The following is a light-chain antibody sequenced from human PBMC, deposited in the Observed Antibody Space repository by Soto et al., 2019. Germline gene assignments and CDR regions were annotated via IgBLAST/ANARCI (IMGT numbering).Light chain of an antibody. V-gene: IGKV1-9*01. CDR3: LQLNSYPLT. CDR1: QGISSY. Sequence: DIQLTQSPSFLSASVGDRVTITCRASQGISSYLAWYQQKPGKAPNLLIYAASTLQSGVPSRFSGRGSGTEFTLTISSLQPEDCATYYCLQLNSYPLTFGGGTKVEIK. CDR2: AAS. J-gene: IGKJ4*01.